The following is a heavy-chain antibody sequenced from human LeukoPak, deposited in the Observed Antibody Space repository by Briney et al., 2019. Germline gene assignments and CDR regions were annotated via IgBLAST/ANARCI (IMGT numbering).Heavy chain of an antibody. D-gene: IGHD6-6*01. CDR1: GGSINSSSYY. V-gene: IGHV4-39*01. Sequence: SETLSLTCTVSGGSINSSSYYWVWIRQPPGKGLEWIGNILYSGTTYYNPSLKSRLTISLDTSKIQFSLKLSSVTAADTAIYYCARRRGGSSHFDFWGQGTLVTVST. CDR2: ILYSGTT. J-gene: IGHJ4*02. CDR3: ARRRGGSSHFDF.